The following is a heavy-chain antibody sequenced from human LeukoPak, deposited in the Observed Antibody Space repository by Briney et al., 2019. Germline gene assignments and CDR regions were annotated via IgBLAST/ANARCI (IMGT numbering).Heavy chain of an antibody. Sequence: ASVKVSCKASGYTFTGYYMHWVRQAPGQRLEWMGWINPNSGGTNYAQKFQGRVTMTRDTSISTAYMELSRLRSDDTAVYYCARIGKSSSSWYYYYYYYMDVWGKGTTVTVSS. CDR1: GYTFTGYY. J-gene: IGHJ6*03. CDR3: ARIGKSSSSWYYYYYYYMDV. D-gene: IGHD6-13*01. CDR2: INPNSGGT. V-gene: IGHV1-2*02.